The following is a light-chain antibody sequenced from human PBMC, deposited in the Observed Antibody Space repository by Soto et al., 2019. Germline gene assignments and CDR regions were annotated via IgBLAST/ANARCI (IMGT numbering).Light chain of an antibody. CDR3: QQRSNWPPTWT. J-gene: IGKJ1*01. V-gene: IGKV3-11*01. Sequence: EIVLTQSPATLSLSPGERATLSCRASQSVGSHLAWYQQKPGQAPRLLIYDASNRATGIPARFSGSASGTDFTLTISSLEPEDFAVYYCQQRSNWPPTWTFGQGTKVEIK. CDR2: DAS. CDR1: QSVGSH.